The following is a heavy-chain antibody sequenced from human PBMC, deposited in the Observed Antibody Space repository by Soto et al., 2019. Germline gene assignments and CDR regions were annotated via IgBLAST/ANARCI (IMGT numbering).Heavy chain of an antibody. V-gene: IGHV3-30*04. D-gene: IGHD2-21*02. J-gene: IGHJ4*02. CDR3: AREPYGDSQYFDY. CDR1: GFTFNSLS. CDR2: VSFDGKVT. Sequence: QVQLVESGGGMVQAGTSLRLSCTGSGFTFNSLSLHWVRQGPDKGLEWVAVVSFDGKVTYYADSVKGRFTVSRENSKNTIYLQANRLRAEKTAVYYCAREPYGDSQYFDYWGQGTPVTVSS.